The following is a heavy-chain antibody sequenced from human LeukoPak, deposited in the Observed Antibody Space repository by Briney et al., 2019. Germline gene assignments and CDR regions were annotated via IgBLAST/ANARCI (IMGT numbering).Heavy chain of an antibody. J-gene: IGHJ4*02. V-gene: IGHV3-48*04. Sequence: GGSLRLSCAASGFTFSRDSMNWVRQAPGKGLEWISYIGTSGTIYYADSVKGRFTISRDNAKNSLYLQMNSLRGEDTAVYYCARDMFGGRHSSPFDYWGQGTLVTVSS. D-gene: IGHD2-15*01. CDR3: ARDMFGGRHSSPFDY. CDR1: GFTFSRDS. CDR2: IGTSGTI.